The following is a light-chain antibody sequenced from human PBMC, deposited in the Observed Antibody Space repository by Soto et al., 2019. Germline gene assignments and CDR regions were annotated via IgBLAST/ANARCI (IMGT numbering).Light chain of an antibody. V-gene: IGKV1-33*01. Sequence: DIQMTQSPPSLSASVGDKVTITCQASPDIGNSLNWYQDKPGQPPKLVIYDAYNLETGVPSTFSGNGYGTDFTFTISSLRPEDIETYYCQKSDHLPLFGPGTKVDMK. CDR1: PDIGNS. CDR3: QKSDHLPL. J-gene: IGKJ3*01. CDR2: DAY.